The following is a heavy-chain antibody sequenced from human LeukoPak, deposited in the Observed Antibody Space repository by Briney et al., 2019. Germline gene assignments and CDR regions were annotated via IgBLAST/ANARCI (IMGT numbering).Heavy chain of an antibody. D-gene: IGHD6-19*01. CDR3: ARDRTLGIAVAGSGWFDP. J-gene: IGHJ5*02. Sequence: GGSLRLSCAASGFTFSSYSMNWVRQAPGKGLEWVSSISSSSSYIYYADSVKGRFTISRDNAKNSLYLQMNSLRAEDTAVYYCARDRTLGIAVAGSGWFDPWSQGTLVTVSS. CDR1: GFTFSSYS. V-gene: IGHV3-21*01. CDR2: ISSSSSYI.